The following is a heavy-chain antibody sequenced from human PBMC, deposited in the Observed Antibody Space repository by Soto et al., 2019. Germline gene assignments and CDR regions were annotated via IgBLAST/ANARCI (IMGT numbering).Heavy chain of an antibody. CDR2: ISYDGSNR. CDR1: GLTLSNYA. D-gene: IGHD6-19*01. J-gene: IGHJ4*02. V-gene: IGHV3-30-3*01. CDR3: ARVTQAVAADY. Sequence: QVQLVESGGGVIQPGRSLRLSWAASGLTLSNYAMHWVLQAPGKGLEWVAVISYDGSNRYYADSVKGRFTISRDNSKNTLYLQMNSLRAEDTAVYSCARVTQAVAADYWGQGTLVPVSS.